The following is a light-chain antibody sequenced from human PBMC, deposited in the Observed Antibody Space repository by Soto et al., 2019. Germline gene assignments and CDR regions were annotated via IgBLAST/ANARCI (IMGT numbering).Light chain of an antibody. J-gene: IGLJ1*01. Sequence: QSALTQPASVSGSPGQSITISCTGTSSDVGGYNYVSWYQQHPGKAPKLMIYDVSNRPSGVSNRFSGSKSGNTASLTISGLQAEDEADYYCSSYTSSSTLVFGTGNKVPV. CDR1: SSDVGGYNY. V-gene: IGLV2-14*01. CDR2: DVS. CDR3: SSYTSSSTLV.